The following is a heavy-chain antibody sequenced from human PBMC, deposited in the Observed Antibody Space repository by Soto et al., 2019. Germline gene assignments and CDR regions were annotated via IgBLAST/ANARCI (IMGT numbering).Heavy chain of an antibody. V-gene: IGHV3-15*07. J-gene: IGHJ4*02. Sequence: SVSNAWMNWVRQAPGKGLEWVGRIKSKTDGGTTDYAAPVKGRFTISRDDSKNTLYLQMNSLKIEDTAVYYCTTDLGYGSGSYQFDYWGQGTLVTVSS. CDR1: SVSNAW. CDR3: TTDLGYGSGSYQFDY. CDR2: IKSKTDGGTT. D-gene: IGHD3-10*01.